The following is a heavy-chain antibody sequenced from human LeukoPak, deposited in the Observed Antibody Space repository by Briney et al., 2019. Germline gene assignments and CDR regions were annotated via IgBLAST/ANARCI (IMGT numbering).Heavy chain of an antibody. CDR1: GFTFSRYG. Sequence: GRSLRLSCAVSGFTFSRYGMHWVRQAPGKGLEWVAVIWYDGSNKYYADSVKGRFTISRDNSKNTLYLQMNSLRAEDTAVYYCARVTVRGVMIDYWGQGTLVTVSS. CDR3: ARVTVRGVMIDY. J-gene: IGHJ4*02. D-gene: IGHD3-10*01. V-gene: IGHV3-33*01. CDR2: IWYDGSNK.